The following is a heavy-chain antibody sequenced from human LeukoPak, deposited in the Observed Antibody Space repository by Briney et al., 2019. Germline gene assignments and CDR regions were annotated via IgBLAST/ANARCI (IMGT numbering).Heavy chain of an antibody. CDR3: ASRPFETTVVPWDFY. Sequence: GESLKISCKGSGYNFNTYWVAWVRQLPGKGLEWMGIIRPMNSDVRYSPSFQGQVAISPDRSINTAYLQWSSLTASDTAMYYCASRPFETTVVPWDFYWGQGTQVTVSS. J-gene: IGHJ4*02. V-gene: IGHV5-51*01. CDR2: IRPMNSDV. D-gene: IGHD4-23*01. CDR1: GYNFNTYW.